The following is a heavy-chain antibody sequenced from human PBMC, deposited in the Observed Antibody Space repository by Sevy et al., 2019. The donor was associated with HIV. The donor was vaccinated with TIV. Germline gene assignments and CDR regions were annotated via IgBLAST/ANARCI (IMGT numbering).Heavy chain of an antibody. CDR1: GFTFDSYA. V-gene: IGHV3-23*01. CDR3: AKDRVTVFGVVVTFDS. CDR2: ISGRGYST. Sequence: GGSLRLSCAASGFTFDSYAMSWVRQVPGKGLEWVSSISGRGYSTYYADSVKGRFIISRDSSKNMVFLQMDSLRVEDSAVYFCAKDRVTVFGVVVTFDSWGQGTLVTVSS. J-gene: IGHJ4*02. D-gene: IGHD3-3*01.